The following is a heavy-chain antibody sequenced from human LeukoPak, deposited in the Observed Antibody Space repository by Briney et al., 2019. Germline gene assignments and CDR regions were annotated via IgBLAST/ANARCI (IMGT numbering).Heavy chain of an antibody. Sequence: GGSLRLSCAASGFTLSSYAMSWVRQAPGKGLEWVSAISDTGNTYHADSVKGRFTISRDSSKNTLFLQMNRLRPEDAAVYYCAKDDLSHSSGWLYDAFDIWGQGTMVTVSS. D-gene: IGHD6-19*01. J-gene: IGHJ3*02. CDR3: AKDDLSHSSGWLYDAFDI. CDR1: GFTLSSYA. CDR2: ISDTGNT. V-gene: IGHV3-23*01.